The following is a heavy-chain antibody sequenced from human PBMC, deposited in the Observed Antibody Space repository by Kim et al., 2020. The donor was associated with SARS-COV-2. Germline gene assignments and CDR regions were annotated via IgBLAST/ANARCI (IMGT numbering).Heavy chain of an antibody. J-gene: IGHJ5*02. D-gene: IGHD3-16*02. Sequence: ASVKVSCKASGYTFTSYGISWVRQAPGQGLEWMGWISAYNGNTNYAQKLQGRVTMTTDTSTSTAYMELRSLRSDDTAVYYCARDPAPYDYVWGSYRDLWGQGTLSPSPQ. V-gene: IGHV1-18*01. CDR1: GYTFTSYG. CDR3: ARDPAPYDYVWGSYRDL. CDR2: ISAYNGNT.